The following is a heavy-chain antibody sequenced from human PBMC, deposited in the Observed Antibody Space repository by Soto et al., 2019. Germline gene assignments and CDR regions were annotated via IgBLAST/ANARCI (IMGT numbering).Heavy chain of an antibody. CDR3: ARDWTGDTCPCLDV. J-gene: IGHJ6*02. D-gene: IGHD3-3*01. Sequence: EVQLLESGGGLVQPGGSLRLSCAAAGFTFSNYALTLVRQSPGKGLEWVSTFRGSGGSTYYADSVRGRFTISRDNSKNTLFLQMNSLRVEDTAIYYCARDWTGDTCPCLDVWGQGTTVSVSS. V-gene: IGHV3-23*01. CDR2: FRGSGGST. CDR1: GFTFSNYA.